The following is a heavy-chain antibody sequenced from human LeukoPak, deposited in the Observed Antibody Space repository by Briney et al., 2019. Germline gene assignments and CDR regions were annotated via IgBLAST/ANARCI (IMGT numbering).Heavy chain of an antibody. CDR3: ARGIVGATTGD. Sequence: ASVKVSCKASAYTFTGYYMHWVRQATGQGLEWMGWINTNSGGTNYAQKCRVTMTRDTSISTAYMELSRLRSDDTAVYYCARGIVGATTGDWGQGTLVTVSS. CDR2: INTNSGGT. V-gene: IGHV1-2*02. D-gene: IGHD1-26*01. CDR1: AYTFTGYY. J-gene: IGHJ4*02.